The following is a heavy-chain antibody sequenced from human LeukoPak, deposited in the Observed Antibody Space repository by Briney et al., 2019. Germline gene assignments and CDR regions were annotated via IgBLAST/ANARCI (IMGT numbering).Heavy chain of an antibody. J-gene: IGHJ4*02. D-gene: IGHD6-19*01. V-gene: IGHV5-51*01. CDR3: ARPGSSGFSFDY. CDR2: IYPGDSGT. CDR1: GCCFTSYW. Sequence: GAALKIFCKGSGCCFTSYWNGWVRQMPGKGLELMGIIYPGDSGTRYNPSFQGQVTITADDSISNAFLQQMSPQAADTAMYYCARPGSSGFSFDYWGQGTLVTVSS.